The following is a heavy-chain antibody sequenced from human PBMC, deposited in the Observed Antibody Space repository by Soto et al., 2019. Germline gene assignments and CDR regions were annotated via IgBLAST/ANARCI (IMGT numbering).Heavy chain of an antibody. J-gene: IGHJ4*02. CDR3: ARSGDNYNVLDY. D-gene: IGHD3-10*02. CDR2: SSNSGTYT. CDR1: GFKVSDYY. V-gene: IGHV3-11*06. Sequence: GGSLRLSCAASGFKVSDYYMSWIRQAPGKGLEWLSYSSNSGTYTRYADSVKGRFSISRDNAKNSLFLQINSLRGEDSATYYCARSGDNYNVLDYWGQGTQVTVYS.